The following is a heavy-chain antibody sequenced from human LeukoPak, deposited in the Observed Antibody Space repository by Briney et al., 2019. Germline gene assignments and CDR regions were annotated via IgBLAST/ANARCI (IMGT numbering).Heavy chain of an antibody. V-gene: IGHV1-8*02. CDR3: ARGYYDSSGYYSSLIDY. CDR1: GYTFSNYG. D-gene: IGHD3-22*01. Sequence: ASVKVSCKAAGYTFSNYGISWVRRAPGQGLEWMGWISASSGNTNYAQKFQGRVTMTRNTSISTAYMELSSLRSEDTAVYYCARGYYDSSGYYSSLIDYWGQGTLVTVSS. CDR2: ISASSGNT. J-gene: IGHJ4*02.